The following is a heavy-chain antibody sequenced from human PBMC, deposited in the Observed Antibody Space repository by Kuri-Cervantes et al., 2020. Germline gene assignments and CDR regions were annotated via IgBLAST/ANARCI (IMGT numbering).Heavy chain of an antibody. J-gene: IGHJ6*02. V-gene: IGHV3-48*02. CDR3: ARDKRAFGSGNYNYFYGMDV. Sequence: SCKASGYTFTSYGISWVRQAPGKGLEWVSYISSSGDTKFYADSMKGRFTISRDNAKNALFLQMSSLRDDDTAVYYCARDKRAFGSGNYNYFYGMDVWGQGTTVTVSS. CDR1: GYTFTSYG. CDR2: ISSSGDTK. D-gene: IGHD3-10*01.